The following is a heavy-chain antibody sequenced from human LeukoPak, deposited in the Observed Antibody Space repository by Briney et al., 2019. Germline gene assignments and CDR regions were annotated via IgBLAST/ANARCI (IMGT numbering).Heavy chain of an antibody. J-gene: IGHJ4*02. CDR3: AKDPGYQVVYCFDY. CDR1: GFTFSSYS. D-gene: IGHD2-2*01. V-gene: IGHV3-23*01. Sequence: GGSLRLSCAASGFTFSSYSMSWVREAPGKGLEWVSGISGSGGSTDYADSVKGRFTISRDNSKNTLYLQMNSLRVEDTAVYYCAKDPGYQVVYCFDYWGQGTLVTVSS. CDR2: ISGSGGST.